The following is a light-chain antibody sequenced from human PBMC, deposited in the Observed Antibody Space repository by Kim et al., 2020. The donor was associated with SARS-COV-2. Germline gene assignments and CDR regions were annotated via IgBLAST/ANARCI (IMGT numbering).Light chain of an antibody. V-gene: IGLV3-1*01. J-gene: IGLJ1*01. CDR3: QAWDSSTLYV. CDR1: KLGDKY. CDR2: QDS. Sequence: SSELTQPPSVSVSPGQTANITCSGDKLGDKYACWYQQKPGQSPVLVIYQDSKRPSGIPERFSGSNSGNTATLTISGTQAMDEADYYCQAWDSSTLYVFGTGTKVTVL.